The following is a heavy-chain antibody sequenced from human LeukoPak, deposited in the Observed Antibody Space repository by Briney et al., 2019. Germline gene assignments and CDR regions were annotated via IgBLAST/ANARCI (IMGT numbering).Heavy chain of an antibody. D-gene: IGHD3-10*01. CDR3: ARASLWRPFDY. J-gene: IGHJ4*02. CDR1: GGSISSYY. Sequence: SETLSLTCTVSGGSISSYYWSWIRQPPGKGLEWIGYIYYSGSTNYNPSLKSRVTISVDTSKNQFSLKLSSVTAADTAVYYCARASLWRPFDYWGQGTLVTVSS. CDR2: IYYSGST. V-gene: IGHV4-59*01.